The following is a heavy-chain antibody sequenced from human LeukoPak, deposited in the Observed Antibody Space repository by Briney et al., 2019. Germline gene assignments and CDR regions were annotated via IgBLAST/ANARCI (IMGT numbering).Heavy chain of an antibody. CDR2: ISSSSSYI. J-gene: IGHJ6*03. CDR1: GFTFSSYS. V-gene: IGHV3-21*01. Sequence: WGSLRLSCAASGFTFSSYSMNWVRQAPGKGLEWVSSISSSSSYIYYADSVKGRFTISRDNAKNSLYLQMNSLRAEDTAVYYCARDGSSGWYRGYYYYMDVWGKGTTVTVSS. D-gene: IGHD6-19*01. CDR3: ARDGSSGWYRGYYYYMDV.